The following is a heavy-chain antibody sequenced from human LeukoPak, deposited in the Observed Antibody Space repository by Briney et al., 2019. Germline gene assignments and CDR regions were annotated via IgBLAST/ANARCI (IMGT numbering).Heavy chain of an antibody. J-gene: IGHJ4*02. V-gene: IGHV1-2*04. CDR2: INPNSGGT. Sequence: GASVKVSCKASGYTFTGYYMHWVRQAPGQGLEWMGWINPNSGGTNYAQKFQGWVTMTRDTSISTAYMELSRLRSDDTAVYYCARDSYYYYGSGSYYNRVSYFDYWGQGTLVTVSS. CDR1: GYTFTGYY. D-gene: IGHD3-10*01. CDR3: ARDSYYYYGSGSYYNRVSYFDY.